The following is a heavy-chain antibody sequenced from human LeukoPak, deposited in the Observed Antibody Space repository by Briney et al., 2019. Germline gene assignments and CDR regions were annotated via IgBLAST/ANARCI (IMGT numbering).Heavy chain of an antibody. Sequence: GASVKVSCKASGYTFTSYGFSWVRQAPGQGLEWMGWISAYNGNTNYAQKLQGRVTMTTDTSTSTAYMELRSLRSDDTAVYYCARGVGYCSSTSCYGSSFDPWGQGTLVTVSS. CDR2: ISAYNGNT. CDR1: GYTFTSYG. D-gene: IGHD2-2*01. J-gene: IGHJ5*02. V-gene: IGHV1-18*01. CDR3: ARGVGYCSSTSCYGSSFDP.